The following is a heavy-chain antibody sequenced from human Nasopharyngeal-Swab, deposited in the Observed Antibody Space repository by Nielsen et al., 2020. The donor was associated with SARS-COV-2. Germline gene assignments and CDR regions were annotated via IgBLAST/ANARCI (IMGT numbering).Heavy chain of an antibody. CDR3: ARGFWGRTTGTTRYDAFDI. Sequence: WVRQAPGQGLEWMGGIIPIFGTANYAQKFQGRVTITADESTSTACMELSSLRSEDTAVYYCARGFWGRTTGTTRYDAFDIWGQGTMVTVSS. J-gene: IGHJ3*02. V-gene: IGHV1-69*01. D-gene: IGHD1-1*01. CDR2: IIPIFGTA.